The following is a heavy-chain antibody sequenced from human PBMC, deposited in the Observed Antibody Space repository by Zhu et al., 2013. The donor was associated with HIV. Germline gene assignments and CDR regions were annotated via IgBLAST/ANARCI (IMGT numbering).Heavy chain of an antibody. Sequence: QVQLQESGPGLVKPSETLSLTCAVSGYSISSGYYWAWIRQPPGKGLEWIGSIYHSGSTYYNPSLKSRITISVDTSKNQFSLKLSSVTAADTALYSCAHSYSSSTWGWYFDLWGLAPWSLS. CDR3: AHSYSSSTWGWYFDL. D-gene: IGHD6-6*01. V-gene: IGHV4-38-2*01. CDR2: IYHSGST. J-gene: IGHJ2*01. CDR1: GYSISSGYY.